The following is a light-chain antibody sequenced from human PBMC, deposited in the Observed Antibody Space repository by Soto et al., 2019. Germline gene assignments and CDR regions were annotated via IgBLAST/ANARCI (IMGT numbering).Light chain of an antibody. CDR2: GAS. V-gene: IGKV3-15*01. CDR3: QQYNNWSPKYT. J-gene: IGKJ2*01. CDR1: QSVSSN. Sequence: EIVMTQSQATLSVSPGERATISCRASQSVSSNLAWYQQKPGQAPRLLIYGASTKATGIPARFSGSGSGTEFTLTISSLQSEDFAVYYCQQYNNWSPKYTFGQGTKLEIK.